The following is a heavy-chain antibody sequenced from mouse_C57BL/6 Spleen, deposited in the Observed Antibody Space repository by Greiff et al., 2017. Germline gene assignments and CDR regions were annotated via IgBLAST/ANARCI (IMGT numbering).Heavy chain of an antibody. CDR3: YSNYDY. J-gene: IGHJ2*01. CDR2: IDPSDSYT. D-gene: IGHD2-5*01. CDR1: GYTFTSYW. Sequence: VQLQQPGAELVMPGASVKLSCKASGYTFTSYWMHWVKQRPGQGLEWIGEIDPSDSYTNYNQKFKGKSTLTVDKSSSTAYMQLRSLTSEDSAVYYCYSNYDYWGQGTTLTVSS. V-gene: IGHV1-69*01.